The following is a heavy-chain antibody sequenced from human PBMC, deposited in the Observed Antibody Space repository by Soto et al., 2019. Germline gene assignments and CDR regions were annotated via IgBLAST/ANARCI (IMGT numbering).Heavy chain of an antibody. CDR1: GGSFSGYY. J-gene: IGHJ4*02. Sequence: QVQLQQWGAGLLKPSETLSLTCAVYGGSFSGYYWSWIRQPPGKGLEWIGEINHSGSTNYNPSLKSRFTISGDTSKNQFPVNVSSLTAADRAVYYCAGGDDTPMVLSYFDYWGQGTLVTVSS. D-gene: IGHD5-18*01. CDR3: AGGDDTPMVLSYFDY. V-gene: IGHV4-34*01. CDR2: INHSGST.